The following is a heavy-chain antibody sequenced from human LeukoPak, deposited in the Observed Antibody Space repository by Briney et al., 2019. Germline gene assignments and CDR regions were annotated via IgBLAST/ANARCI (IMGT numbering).Heavy chain of an antibody. CDR2: ISAYNGNT. CDR3: ARLYSSGRIDY. D-gene: IGHD6-19*01. Sequence: GASVKVSCKASGYTFTSYGISWVRQAPGQGLEWMGWISAYNGNTNYAQKLQGRVTMTTDTSTSTVYMELSSLRSEDTAVYYCARLYSSGRIDYWGQGTLVTVSS. CDR1: GYTFTSYG. V-gene: IGHV1-18*01. J-gene: IGHJ4*02.